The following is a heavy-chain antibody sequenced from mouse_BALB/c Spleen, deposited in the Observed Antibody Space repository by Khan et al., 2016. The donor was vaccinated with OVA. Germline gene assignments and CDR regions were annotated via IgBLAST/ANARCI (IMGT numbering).Heavy chain of an antibody. CDR3: ARRNYFGYTCAY. J-gene: IGHJ3*01. V-gene: IGHV1-77*01. D-gene: IGHD1-2*01. Sequence: QMQLEESGAELARPGASVKLSCKASGYTFTDFYINWVKQRTGQGLEWIGEISPGSGDTFYNERFKDKATLTADKSSNTAYMQLSSLTSEDSAVYFWARRNYFGYTCAYWGKGTFVTVPA. CDR1: GYTFTDFY. CDR2: ISPGSGDT.